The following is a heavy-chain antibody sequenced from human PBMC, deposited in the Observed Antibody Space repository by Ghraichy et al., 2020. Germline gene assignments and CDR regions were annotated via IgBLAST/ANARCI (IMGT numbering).Heavy chain of an antibody. CDR1: GGSITSGTYY. D-gene: IGHD5-24*01. CDR3: ARVWHDYNDLYYFDP. Sequence: SETLSLTCTVSGGSITSGTYYWSWIRQNPGKGLEWIGYIYYRGSTFYNPSLRSRLTISLDTSKNKFSLKLSSVTAADTAIYYCARVWHDYNDLYYFDPWGLGALVTVSS. V-gene: IGHV4-31*03. CDR2: IYYRGST. J-gene: IGHJ4*02.